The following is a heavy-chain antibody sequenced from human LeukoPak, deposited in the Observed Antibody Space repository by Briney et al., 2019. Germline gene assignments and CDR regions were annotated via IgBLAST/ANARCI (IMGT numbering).Heavy chain of an antibody. CDR2: IRSKAYGGTT. CDR1: GLTFGDYA. Sequence: GRSLRLSCTVSGLTFGDYAMSWVRQAPGKGLEWVGFIRSKAYGGTTEYAASVKGRFTISRDDSKSIAYLQIDSLKTEDTAVYYCTRDPRGSYGPDAFDIWGQGTMVTVSS. D-gene: IGHD1-26*01. J-gene: IGHJ3*02. CDR3: TRDPRGSYGPDAFDI. V-gene: IGHV3-49*04.